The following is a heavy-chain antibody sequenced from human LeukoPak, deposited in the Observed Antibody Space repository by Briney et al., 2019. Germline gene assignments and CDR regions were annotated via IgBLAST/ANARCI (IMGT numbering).Heavy chain of an antibody. V-gene: IGHV3-30*02. J-gene: IGHJ6*02. CDR2: IRYDGINE. CDR3: ARENYYYGMDV. CDR1: GFTFSIYG. Sequence: GGCLSLSCAVSGFTFSIYGMQGVRHAPDRGREWVVFIRYDGINEYYADSVKGRFTISRDNSKNALDLQMNRMRAEDTAVYYCARENYYYGMDVWGQGTTVTVSS.